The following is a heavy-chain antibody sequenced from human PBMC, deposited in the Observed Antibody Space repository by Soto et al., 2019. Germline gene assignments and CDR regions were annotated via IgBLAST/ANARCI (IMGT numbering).Heavy chain of an antibody. D-gene: IGHD6-19*01. CDR1: GFTFSSYA. J-gene: IGHJ4*02. CDR3: AKDQLQWLVQRVDFDY. Sequence: EVQLLESGGGWVQPGGSLSLSCAASGFTFSSYAMSWVRQAPGKGLEWVSSIGTTGNRRYYADSVKSRFNIARDNSKNPLYLQMNKVRAEETVVYFCAKDQLQWLVQRVDFDYWGQGTLVTVSS. V-gene: IGHV3-23*01. CDR2: IGTTGNRR.